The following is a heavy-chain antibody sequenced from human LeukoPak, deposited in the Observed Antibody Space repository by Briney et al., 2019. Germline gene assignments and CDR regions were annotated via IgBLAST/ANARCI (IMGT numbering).Heavy chain of an antibody. V-gene: IGHV1-69*15. CDR2: IIPISGTT. CDR1: GGSFTSYA. D-gene: IGHD1-26*01. Sequence: GASVKVSCKTSGGSFTSYAITWVRQAPGQGLEWMGKIIPISGTTNYAQKFQGRVTFTADESTSTAYMELGSLRSEETALYYCARKLRLGGTWFDPWGQGTLVTVSS. CDR3: ARKLRLGGTWFDP. J-gene: IGHJ5*02.